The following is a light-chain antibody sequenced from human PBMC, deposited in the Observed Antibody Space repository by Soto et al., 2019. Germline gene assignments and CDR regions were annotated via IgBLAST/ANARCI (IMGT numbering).Light chain of an antibody. Sequence: QSALTQPPSASGSLGQSVTISCTGTRSDVGGYKFVSWYQQHPGKAPRLIIYEVSKRPSGVPDRSSGSKSGNTASLTVSGLQAEDEADYHCSSSYAGSNVFVFGSGTKGTVL. CDR2: EVS. V-gene: IGLV2-8*01. CDR3: SSSYAGSNVFV. CDR1: RSDVGGYKF. J-gene: IGLJ1*01.